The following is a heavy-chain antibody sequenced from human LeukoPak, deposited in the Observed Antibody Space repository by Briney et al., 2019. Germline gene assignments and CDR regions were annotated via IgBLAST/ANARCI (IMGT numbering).Heavy chain of an antibody. D-gene: IGHD3-16*01. V-gene: IGHV4-39*01. J-gene: IGHJ4*02. Sequence: PSETLSLTCTVSGGSINNDRYYWAWMRQPPGRGLEFIGTIDYRGTAYYNPSLKSRGTISVDTYRNQFSLDLSSVTAADTAVYYCARQMSPRPGGIDTFGNWGEGTLVTV. CDR1: GGSINNDRYY. CDR2: IDYRGTA. CDR3: ARQMSPRPGGIDTFGN.